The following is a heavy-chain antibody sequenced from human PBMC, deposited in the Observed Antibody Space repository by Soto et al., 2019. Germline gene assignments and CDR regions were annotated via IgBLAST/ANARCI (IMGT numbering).Heavy chain of an antibody. CDR2: NSDSGGSA. CDR3: VKRDLAY. CDR1: GLTFKSYA. V-gene: IGHV3-23*01. Sequence: HPGGSLRLSCAVSGLTFKSYAFSWVRQAPGKGLEWVSTNSDSGGSASYADSVKGRLTISRDNSMNTLYLQMDSLRVEDTAVYYCVKRDLAYWGQGTLVTVSS. J-gene: IGHJ4*02.